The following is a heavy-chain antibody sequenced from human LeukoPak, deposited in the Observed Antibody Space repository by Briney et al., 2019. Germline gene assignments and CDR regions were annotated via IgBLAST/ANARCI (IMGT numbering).Heavy chain of an antibody. J-gene: IGHJ5*02. CDR3: ARDQSGSYPSGWFDP. V-gene: IGHV1-18*01. D-gene: IGHD1-26*01. Sequence: ASVKVSCKASGYTFTSSGISWVRQAPGQGLEWMGWISAYNGNTNYAQKFQGRVTMTTDTSTSTAYMELRSLRTDDTAVYYCARDQSGSYPSGWFDPWGQGTLVTISS. CDR1: GYTFTSSG. CDR2: ISAYNGNT.